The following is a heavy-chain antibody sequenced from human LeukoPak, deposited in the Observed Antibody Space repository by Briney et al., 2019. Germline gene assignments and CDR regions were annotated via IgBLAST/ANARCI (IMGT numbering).Heavy chain of an antibody. CDR2: ISAYNGNT. CDR1: GYTFTSYG. CDR3: ARAKDSQGASDI. V-gene: IGHV1-18*01. D-gene: IGHD2-15*01. J-gene: IGHJ3*02. Sequence: ASVKVSCKASGYTFTSYGISWVRQAPGQGLEWMGWISAYNGNTNYAQKLQGRVTMTTDTSTSTAYMELSSLRSEDTAMYYCARAKDSQGASDIWGQGTMVTVSS.